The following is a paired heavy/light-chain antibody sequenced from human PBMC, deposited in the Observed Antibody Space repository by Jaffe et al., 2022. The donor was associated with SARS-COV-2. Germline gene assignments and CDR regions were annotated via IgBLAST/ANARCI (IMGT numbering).Heavy chain of an antibody. V-gene: IGHV4-39*01. J-gene: IGHJ4*02. CDR3: ARRGITAIGYFDS. CDR1: GGSISSSHYY. Sequence: QLQLQEAGPGLVKPSETLSLTCTVSGGSISSSHYYWGWIRQPPGKGLEWIATFYFSGSTYYNPSLKGRVTISADTPKNQFSLQLTSVTAADTAMYYCARRGITAIGYFDSWGQGTLVTVSS. CDR2: FYFSGST. D-gene: IGHD6-25*01.
Light chain of an antibody. CDR2: DAS. J-gene: IGKJ5*01. V-gene: IGKV3-11*01. CDR1: QSVSSY. CDR3: QQRSNQIT. Sequence: EIVLTQSPATLSLSPGERATLSCRASQSVSSYLAWYQQKPGQAPRLLIYDASTRATGIPARFSGSGSGTDFTLTISSLEPEDFAVYYCQQRSNQITFGQGTRLEIK.